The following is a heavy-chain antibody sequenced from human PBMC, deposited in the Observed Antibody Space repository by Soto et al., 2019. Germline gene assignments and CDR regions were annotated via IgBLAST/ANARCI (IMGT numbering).Heavy chain of an antibody. J-gene: IGHJ6*02. Sequence: SETLSPTCTVSSGSTSSSTAYWGRIRQHPGKGLGWVGSICYSGSTYYNPSLKSRVSISVDTSKNRFSLKLSAVTGADTAVYYCARYGGEIAARLGYYYCGMDVWGQGTTVTVSS. CDR2: ICYSGST. V-gene: IGHV4-39*01. D-gene: IGHD6-6*01. CDR1: SGSTSSSTAY. CDR3: ARYGGEIAARLGYYYCGMDV.